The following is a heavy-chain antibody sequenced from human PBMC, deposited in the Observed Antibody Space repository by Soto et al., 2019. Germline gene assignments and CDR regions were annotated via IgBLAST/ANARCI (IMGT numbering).Heavy chain of an antibody. CDR2: IYYSGST. CDR3: ARDVPGIVGATRWFDP. D-gene: IGHD1-26*01. J-gene: IGHJ5*02. CDR1: GGSISSYY. V-gene: IGHV4-59*01. Sequence: SETLSLTCTVSGGSISSYYWSWIRQPPGKGLEWIGYIYYSGSTNYNPSLKSRVTIPVDTSKNQFSLKLSSVTAADTAVYYCARDVPGIVGATRWFDPWGQGTLVTVSS.